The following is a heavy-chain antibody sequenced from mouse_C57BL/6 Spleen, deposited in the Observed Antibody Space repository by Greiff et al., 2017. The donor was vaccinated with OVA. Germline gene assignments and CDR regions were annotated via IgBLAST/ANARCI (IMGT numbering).Heavy chain of an antibody. CDR2: IDPSDSYT. CDR1: GYTFTSYW. J-gene: IGHJ2*01. V-gene: IGHV1-69*01. D-gene: IGHD1-1*01. CDR3: ARWGYGSSYPLDY. Sequence: QVQLQQPGAELVMPGASVKLSCKASGYTFTSYWMHWVKQRPGQGLEWIGEIDPSDSYTNYNQKFKGKSTLTVDKSSSPAYMQLSSLTSEDAAVYYCARWGYGSSYPLDYGGQGTTLTVSS.